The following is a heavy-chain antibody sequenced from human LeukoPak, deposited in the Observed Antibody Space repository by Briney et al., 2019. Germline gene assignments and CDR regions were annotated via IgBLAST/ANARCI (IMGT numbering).Heavy chain of an antibody. CDR2: IRWNSGSI. J-gene: IGHJ4*02. CDR3: AKGGKQLVLLQYDYFDY. Sequence: PGGSLRLSCAASGFTFDDYAMHWVRQAPGEGLEWVSGIRWNSGSIGYADSVKGRFTISRDNAKNSLYLQMNSLRAEDMALYYCAKGGKQLVLLQYDYFDYWGQGTLVTVSS. D-gene: IGHD6-13*01. CDR1: GFTFDDYA. V-gene: IGHV3-9*03.